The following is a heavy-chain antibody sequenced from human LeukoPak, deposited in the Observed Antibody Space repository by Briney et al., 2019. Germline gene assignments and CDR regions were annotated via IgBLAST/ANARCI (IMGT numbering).Heavy chain of an antibody. V-gene: IGHV4-61*02. CDR2: IYTSGST. CDR1: GGSISSGSYY. CDR3: ARVDSVTTGSAFDI. J-gene: IGHJ3*02. D-gene: IGHD4-17*01. Sequence: PSETLSLTCTVSGGSISSGSYYWSWIRQPAGKGLEWIGRIYTSGSTNYNPSLKSRVTISVDRSKNQFSLKLSSVTAADTAVYYCARVDSVTTGSAFDIWGQGTMVTVSS.